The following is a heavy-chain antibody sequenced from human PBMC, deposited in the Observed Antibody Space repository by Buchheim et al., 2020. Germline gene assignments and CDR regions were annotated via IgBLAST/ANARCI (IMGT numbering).Heavy chain of an antibody. CDR3: ARDRLGGGMDV. CDR2: ISFDGNNK. CDR1: GFTFSSYD. Sequence: QVHLVESGGGVVQPGRSLRLSCAASGFTFSSYDMHWVRQAPGKGLEWVALISFDGNNKNFADSVKGRFTISRDNSKNTLYLQMNSLRAEDTAVYYCARDRLGGGMDVWGQGTT. V-gene: IGHV3-30*03. J-gene: IGHJ6*02.